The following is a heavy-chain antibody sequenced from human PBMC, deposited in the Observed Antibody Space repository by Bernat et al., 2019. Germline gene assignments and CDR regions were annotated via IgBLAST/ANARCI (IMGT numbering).Heavy chain of an antibody. CDR1: GGSFSGYY. CDR3: ARGVYGGDDAFDI. CDR2: INHSGST. J-gene: IGHJ3*02. Sequence: QVQLQQWGAGLLKPSETLSLTCAVYGGSFSGYYWSWIRQPPGKGLEWIGEINHSGSTNYNPSLKSRVTISVDTSKNQFSLKLSSVTAADTAVYYCARGVYGGDDAFDIWGQGTMVTVSS. V-gene: IGHV4-34*01. D-gene: IGHD4-17*01.